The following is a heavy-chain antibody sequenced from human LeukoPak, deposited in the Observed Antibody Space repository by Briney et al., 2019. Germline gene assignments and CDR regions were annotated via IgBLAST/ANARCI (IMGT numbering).Heavy chain of an antibody. V-gene: IGHV4-39*01. CDR1: SGSISTTSYY. CDR2: IYSGTT. D-gene: IGHD6-19*01. Sequence: PSETLSLTCTVSSGSISTTSYYWAWIRQPPGKGLEWIGSIYSGTTPYSPSLKSRATISEDTSKNKFSLELTSLTVADRAVYYCARHERSIAVAGSFDFWGQGTLVTVSS. CDR3: ARHERSIAVAGSFDF. J-gene: IGHJ4*02.